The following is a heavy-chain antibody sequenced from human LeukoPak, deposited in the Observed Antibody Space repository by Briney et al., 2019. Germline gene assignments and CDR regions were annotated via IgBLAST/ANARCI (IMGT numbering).Heavy chain of an antibody. CDR2: IYYSGST. D-gene: IGHD6-13*01. CDR1: GGSISSSSYY. V-gene: IGHV4-39*01. J-gene: IGHJ4*02. CDR3: ARHTPRYSSSWYIRYFDY. Sequence: SETLSLTCTVSGGSISSSSYYWGWIRQPPGKGLEWIGSIYYSGSTYYNPSLKSRVTISVDTSKNQFSLKLSSVTAADTAVYYCARHTPRYSSSWYIRYFDYWGQGTLVTVSS.